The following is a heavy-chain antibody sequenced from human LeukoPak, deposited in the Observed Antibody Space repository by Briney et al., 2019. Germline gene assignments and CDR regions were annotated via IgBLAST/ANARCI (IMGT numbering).Heavy chain of an antibody. CDR1: GDTFTNYW. D-gene: IGHD3-10*01. J-gene: IGHJ3*02. V-gene: IGHV5-51*01. CDR2: IYLGDSET. Sequence: GESLKISCLHSGDTFTNYWIAWVRQLPGKGLEWMGIIYLGDSETRYSPSFQGQVTMSVDKSISTAYLQWSSLKASDTAMYYCATSLWFGESIYAFDIWGQGTMVTVSS. CDR3: ATSLWFGESIYAFDI.